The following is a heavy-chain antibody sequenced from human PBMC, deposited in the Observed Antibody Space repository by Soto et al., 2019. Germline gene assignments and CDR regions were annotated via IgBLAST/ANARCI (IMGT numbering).Heavy chain of an antibody. Sequence: QVQLVESGGGVVQPGRSLRLSCAASGFTFISYAMHWVRQAPGKGLEWVAVISYDGSNKYYADSVKGRFTISRDNSNNTLYLQMNSLSAEDTAVYYCARFKGCSGGSCYPYFDYWGQGTLVTVSS. CDR2: ISYDGSNK. D-gene: IGHD2-15*01. CDR3: ARFKGCSGGSCYPYFDY. J-gene: IGHJ4*02. CDR1: GFTFISYA. V-gene: IGHV3-30-3*01.